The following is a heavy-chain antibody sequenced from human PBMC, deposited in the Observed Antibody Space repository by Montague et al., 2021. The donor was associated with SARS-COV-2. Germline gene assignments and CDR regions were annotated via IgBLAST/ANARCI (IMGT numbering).Heavy chain of an antibody. D-gene: IGHD3-10*01. CDR1: GDSINNSRYY. CDR2: IYYSGSA. Sequence: SETLSLTCSVPGDSINNSRYYWGWIRQPPGKGLEWIGTIYYSGSASYNPSLKSRVTISVDTSKDQFSLKLNSVTATDTAVYYCARLESTRGVIIRGAFHIWGQGTKVTVSS. V-gene: IGHV4-39*01. CDR3: ARLESTRGVIIRGAFHI. J-gene: IGHJ3*02.